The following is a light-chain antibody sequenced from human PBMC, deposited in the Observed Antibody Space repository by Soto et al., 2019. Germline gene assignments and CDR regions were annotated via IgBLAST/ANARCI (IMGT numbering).Light chain of an antibody. J-gene: IGKJ1*01. CDR3: QQYNNWWT. V-gene: IGKV3-15*01. CDR1: QSVSSS. Sequence: TLSLSTRVRAPVSFRASQSVSSSLAWYQQKPGQAPRLLIYGASTRATGIPARFSGSGSGTEFTLTISSLQSEDFAVYYCQQYNNWWTFGQGTKVDIK. CDR2: GAS.